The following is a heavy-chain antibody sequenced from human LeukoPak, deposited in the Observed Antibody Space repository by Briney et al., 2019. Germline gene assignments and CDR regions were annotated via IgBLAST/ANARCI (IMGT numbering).Heavy chain of an antibody. CDR2: YYYSGST. V-gene: IGHV4-59*02. CDR1: GGSVSSYC. J-gene: IGHJ5*02. Sequence: KPSETLSLTCTVSGGSVSSYCWSWIRQPSGKGLEWIGYYYYSGSTNYNPSLKSRVTMSLDTSKNHFSLKLSSVNASDTAVYYCAREVGYYDSSGHNWFDPWGQGTLVTVSS. D-gene: IGHD3-22*01. CDR3: AREVGYYDSSGHNWFDP.